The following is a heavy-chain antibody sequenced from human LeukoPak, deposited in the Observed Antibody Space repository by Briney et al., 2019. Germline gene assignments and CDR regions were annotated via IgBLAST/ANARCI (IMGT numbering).Heavy chain of an antibody. V-gene: IGHV4-30-2*01. J-gene: IGHJ4*02. CDR2: IYHSEST. Sequence: SETLSLTCTVSGGSISSGGYYWSWIRQPPGEGLEWIGYIYHSESTYYNPSLKSRVTISVDRSKNQFSLQLSSVTAADTAVYYCAREGIYSSSSYFDSWGQGTLVTVSS. CDR1: GGSISSGGYY. D-gene: IGHD6-6*01. CDR3: AREGIYSSSSYFDS.